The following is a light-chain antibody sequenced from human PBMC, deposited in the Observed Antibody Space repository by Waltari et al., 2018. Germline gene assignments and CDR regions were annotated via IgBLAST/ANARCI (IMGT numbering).Light chain of an antibody. Sequence: QSALTQPASVSGSPGQSLTISCPGTSSDVGGYNYVSWSQQHPGKAPKFIIYDVSKRPSGVSNRFSGSKSGNTASLTISGLQAEDEADYYCCSYAGSSTPVIFGGGTKLTVL. CDR2: DVS. CDR1: SSDVGGYNY. V-gene: IGLV2-23*02. J-gene: IGLJ2*01. CDR3: CSYAGSSTPVI.